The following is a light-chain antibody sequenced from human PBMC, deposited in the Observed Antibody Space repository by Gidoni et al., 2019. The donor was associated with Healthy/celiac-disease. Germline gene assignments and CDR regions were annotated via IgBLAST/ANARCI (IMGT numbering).Light chain of an antibody. V-gene: IGKV2-28*01. CDR3: MQALQTPLT. Sequence: DIVMTQSPLSLPVTPGEPASISCRSSQSLLHSNGYNYLDWYLQKPGQSPQLLIYLGSNRASGVPDRFSGSGSGTDFTLKISRVEAEDVGVYYCMQALQTPLTFGGXTKLEIK. CDR1: QSLLHSNGYNY. J-gene: IGKJ4*01. CDR2: LGS.